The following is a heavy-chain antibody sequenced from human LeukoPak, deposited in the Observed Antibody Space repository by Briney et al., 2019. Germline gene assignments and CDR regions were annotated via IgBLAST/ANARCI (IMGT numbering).Heavy chain of an antibody. CDR3: ARVVHPYDYESSGLTYDAFDI. J-gene: IGHJ3*02. CDR2: INTNTGNP. V-gene: IGHV7-4-1*02. D-gene: IGHD3-22*01. CDR1: GYTFTSYS. Sequence: ASVKVSCKASGYTFTSYSMNWVRHAPGQGLEWLGWINTNTGNPTYAQGFTGRFVFSLDTSVNTAYLQISSLKAEDTAVYYCARVVHPYDYESSGLTYDAFDIWGQGTMVTVSS.